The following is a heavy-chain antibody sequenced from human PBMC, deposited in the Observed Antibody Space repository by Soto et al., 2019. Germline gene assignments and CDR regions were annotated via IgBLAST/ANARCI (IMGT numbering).Heavy chain of an antibody. V-gene: IGHV4-4*02. CDR2: IYHSGST. D-gene: IGHD1-20*01. J-gene: IGHJ6*02. CDR3: ARVVTGTPYYYYYGMDV. CDR1: GGSISSSNW. Sequence: KTSETLSLTCAVSGGSISSSNWWSWVRQPPGKGLEWIGEIYHSGSTNYNPSLKSRVTISVDKSKNQFSLKLSSVTAADTAVYYCARVVTGTPYYYYYGMDVWGQGTTVTVSS.